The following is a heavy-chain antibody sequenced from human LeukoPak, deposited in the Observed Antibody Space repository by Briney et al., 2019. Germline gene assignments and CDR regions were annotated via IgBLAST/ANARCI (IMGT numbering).Heavy chain of an antibody. D-gene: IGHD6-19*01. J-gene: IGHJ5*01. CDR2: ISWNSGII. V-gene: IGHV3-9*01. Sequence: GGSLRLSCAASGFTFDDYAMHWDRQVPGKGLDWVAGISWNSGIIVYADSVKGRFTISRDSAKNSLYLQMNSLRPEDTALYYCAKVAAYSSGWYDSWGQGTLVTVSS. CDR1: GFTFDDYA. CDR3: AKVAAYSSGWYDS.